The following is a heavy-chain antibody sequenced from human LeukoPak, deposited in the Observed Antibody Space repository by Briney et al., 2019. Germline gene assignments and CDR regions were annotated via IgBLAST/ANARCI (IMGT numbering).Heavy chain of an antibody. CDR1: GYTFTSYY. CDR3: ARDRSTGFLEWLLGAFDI. V-gene: IGHV1-46*01. D-gene: IGHD3-3*01. CDR2: INPSGGST. J-gene: IGHJ3*02. Sequence: ASVKVSCKASGYTFTSYYMHWVRQAPGQGLEWMGIINPSGGSTSYAQKFQGRVTMTRDTSTSTVYMELSRLRSDDTAVYYCARDRSTGFLEWLLGAFDIWGQETMVTVSS.